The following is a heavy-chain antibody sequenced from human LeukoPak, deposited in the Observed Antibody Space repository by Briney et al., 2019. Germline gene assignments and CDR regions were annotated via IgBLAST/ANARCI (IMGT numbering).Heavy chain of an antibody. V-gene: IGHV4-59*01. D-gene: IGHD6-19*01. CDR1: GGSISSYY. Sequence: SETLSLTCTVSGGSISSYYWNWIRQPPGKGLEWIGYIYYSGSTKYNAPLKSRVTISLDTSNNQFSLKLRSMTAADTAVYYCARSYSSGPFDLWGQGTLVIASS. J-gene: IGHJ4*02. CDR3: ARSYSSGPFDL. CDR2: IYYSGST.